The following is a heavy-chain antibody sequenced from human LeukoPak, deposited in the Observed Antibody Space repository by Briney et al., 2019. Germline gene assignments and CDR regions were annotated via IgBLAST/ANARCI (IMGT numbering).Heavy chain of an antibody. D-gene: IGHD6-13*01. Sequence: GGSLRLSCTASGFTFGDYAMSWFRQAPGKGLEWVAFIQYDVSSEYYADSVKGRFTVSRDNSKNTLYLQMNSLRAEDTAVYYCAREYSGRCIHAFHSWGQGTMVTVSS. V-gene: IGHV3-30*02. CDR3: AREYSGRCIHAFHS. CDR1: GFTFGDYA. CDR2: IQYDVSSE. J-gene: IGHJ3*02.